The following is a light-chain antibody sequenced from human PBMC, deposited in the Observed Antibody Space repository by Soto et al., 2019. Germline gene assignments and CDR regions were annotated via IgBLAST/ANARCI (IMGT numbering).Light chain of an antibody. V-gene: IGLV2-23*01. Sequence: QSALTQPASVSVSPGQSITIPCTGTSSDVGSYNLVSWYQQHPGKAPKLMIYEGSKRPSGVSNRFSGSKSGNTASLTISGLQAEDEADYYCCSYAGSSTPYVFGTGTKVTVL. CDR2: EGS. CDR1: SSDVGSYNL. CDR3: CSYAGSSTPYV. J-gene: IGLJ1*01.